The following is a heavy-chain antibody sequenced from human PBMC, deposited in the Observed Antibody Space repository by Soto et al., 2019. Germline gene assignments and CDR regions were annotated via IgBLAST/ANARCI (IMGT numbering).Heavy chain of an antibody. V-gene: IGHV3-48*03. D-gene: IGHD3-9*01. CDR3: ARGRYALGV. CDR2: ITSGGTVF. Sequence: GGSLILSCAASGFNVGDYEMNWVRQAPGKGLEWISMITSGGTVFYYADSVRGRFAISRDDTENSLHLQMNSLRVEDTAMYYCARGRYALGVWGQGTTVTVSS. CDR1: GFNVGDYE. J-gene: IGHJ6*02.